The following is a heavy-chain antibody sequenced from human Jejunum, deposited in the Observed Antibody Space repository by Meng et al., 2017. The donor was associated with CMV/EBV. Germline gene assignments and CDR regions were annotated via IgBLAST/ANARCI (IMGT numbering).Heavy chain of an antibody. J-gene: IGHJ1*01. V-gene: IGHV3-23*03. CDR2: IYSGGGNT. Sequence: GFTFSSFAMSWVRQAPGKGLEWVSIIYSGGGNTYYSDSVRGRFTISRDNSKNTLYLQMNSLRADDTAVYYCAKDPNAAQGVEYFQYWGQGTLVTVSS. CDR1: GFTFSSFA. CDR3: AKDPNAAQGVEYFQY. D-gene: IGHD3-16*01.